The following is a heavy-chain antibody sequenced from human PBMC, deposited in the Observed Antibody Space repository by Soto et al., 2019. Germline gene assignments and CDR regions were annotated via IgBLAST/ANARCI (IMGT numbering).Heavy chain of an antibody. CDR2: TYYRSKWYN. V-gene: IGHV6-1*01. D-gene: IGHD1-7*01. CDR3: ARAAKAGTSVTEGNSEENWFDP. J-gene: IGHJ5*02. CDR1: GDSVSSNSAA. Sequence: KQSQTLSLTCAISGDSVSSNSAAWNWIRQSPSRGLEWLGRTYYRSKWYNDYAVSVKSRITINPATSKNQFSLQLNSVTPEDTAVYYCARAAKAGTSVTEGNSEENWFDPWGQGTLVTVSS.